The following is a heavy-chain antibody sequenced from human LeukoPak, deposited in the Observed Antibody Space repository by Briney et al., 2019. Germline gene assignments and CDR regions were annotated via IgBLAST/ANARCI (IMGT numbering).Heavy chain of an antibody. CDR3: AKWGVNGGFDY. CDR2: ISYDGSNK. CDR1: GFTFSSYA. J-gene: IGHJ4*02. V-gene: IGHV3-30-3*02. Sequence: GGSLRLSCAASGFTFSSYAMHWVRQAPGKGLEWVAVISYDGSNKYYADSVKGRFTISRDNSKNTLYLQMNSLRAEDTAVYYCAKWGVNGGFDYWGQGTLVTVSS. D-gene: IGHD3-10*01.